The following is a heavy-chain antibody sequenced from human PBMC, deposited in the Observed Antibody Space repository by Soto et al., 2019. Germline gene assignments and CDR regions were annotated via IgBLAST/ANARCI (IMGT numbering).Heavy chain of an antibody. CDR3: ARVLATAGSSYFDY. V-gene: IGHV4-59*01. D-gene: IGHD6-13*01. CDR1: GGSISGYY. Sequence: SETLSLTCTVSGGSISGYYWSWIRQPPGKGPEYIGYIYTSGSTNYSPSLKSRVTISVDTSKNQFSLKLSSVTAADTAVYYCARVLATAGSSYFDYWGQGALVTVS. CDR2: IYTSGST. J-gene: IGHJ4*02.